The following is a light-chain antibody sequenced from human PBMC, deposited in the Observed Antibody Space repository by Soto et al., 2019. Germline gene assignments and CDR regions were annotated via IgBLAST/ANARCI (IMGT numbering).Light chain of an antibody. J-gene: IGKJ4*02. V-gene: IGKV3-15*01. CDR3: QQYYTWPIT. CDR2: GAS. CDR1: QGVSSK. Sequence: EIVMTQSPATLSVAPGERVTFSCRASQGVSSKLAWYQQKPGQAPRLLISGASTGATGIPARFSGSGSGTEFTLTISSLQSEDCAVYYCQQYYTWPITFGGGTKVEIK.